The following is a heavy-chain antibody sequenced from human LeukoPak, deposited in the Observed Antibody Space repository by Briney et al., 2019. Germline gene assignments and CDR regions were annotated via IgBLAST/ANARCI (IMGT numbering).Heavy chain of an antibody. CDR3: ARRGSFGELFSFDY. Sequence: GRSLRLSCAASRFTFSSYGMHWVRQAPGKGLEWVAVIWYDGSNKYYTDSVKGRFTISRDNSKNTLYLQMNSLRAEDTAVYYCARRGSFGELFSFDYWGQGTLVTVSS. V-gene: IGHV3-33*01. J-gene: IGHJ4*02. CDR2: IWYDGSNK. CDR1: RFTFSSYG. D-gene: IGHD3-10*01.